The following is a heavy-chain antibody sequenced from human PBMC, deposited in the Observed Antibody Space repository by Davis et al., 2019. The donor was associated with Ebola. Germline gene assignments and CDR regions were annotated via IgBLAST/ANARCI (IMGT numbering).Heavy chain of an antibody. CDR2: ISTYGTTI. CDR1: GFTFSGYY. J-gene: IGHJ6*02. V-gene: IGHV3-11*01. CDR3: ARGERRYYDYNGMDV. D-gene: IGHD1-1*01. Sequence: GESLKISCAASGFTFSGYYMSWIRQAPGKGLEWLSYISTYGTTIYYGDSVKGRFTISRDNAKNSLYLQMHSLRPEDTAVYYCARGERRYYDYNGMDVWGQGTTVTVSS.